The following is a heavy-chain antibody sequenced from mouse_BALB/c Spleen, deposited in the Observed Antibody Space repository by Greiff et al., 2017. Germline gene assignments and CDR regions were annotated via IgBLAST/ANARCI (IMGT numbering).Heavy chain of an antibody. CDR1: GFTFTDYY. J-gene: IGHJ2*01. CDR2: IRNKANGYTT. V-gene: IGHV7-3*02. D-gene: IGHD1-2*01. CDR3: ARGGGYGYGY. Sequence: EVMLVESGGGLVQPGGSLRLSCATSGFTFTDYYMSWVRQPPGKALEWLGFIRNKANGYTTEYSASVKGRFTISRDNSQSILYLQMNTLRAEDSATYYCARGGGYGYGYWGQGTTLTVSS.